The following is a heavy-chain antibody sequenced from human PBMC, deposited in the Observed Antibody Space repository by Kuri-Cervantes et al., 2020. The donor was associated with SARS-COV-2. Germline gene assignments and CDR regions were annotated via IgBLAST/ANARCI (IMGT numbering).Heavy chain of an antibody. Sequence: SETLSLTCAVYGGSFSGYYWSWIRQPPGKGLEWIGEINHSGSTNYNPSLKSRVTISVDTSKNQFSLKLSSVTAADTAVYYCARIPFGYYMHYYYYYMDVWGKGTTVTGSS. J-gene: IGHJ6*03. CDR1: GGSFSGYY. CDR2: INHSGST. CDR3: ARIPFGYYMHYYYYYMDV. D-gene: IGHD3-3*01. V-gene: IGHV4-34*01.